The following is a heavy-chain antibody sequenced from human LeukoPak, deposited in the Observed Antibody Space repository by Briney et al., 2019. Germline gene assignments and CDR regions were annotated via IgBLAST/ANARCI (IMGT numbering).Heavy chain of an antibody. Sequence: GGSLRLSCVASGFTFSTYGMSWVRQAQGKGLEWVSAISGSGGSTYYADAVKGGFTMSRDNSKNTLYLQMNSLRAEDTAVYYCARDERLLSFLKWGQGTLVTVSS. CDR3: ARDERLLSFLK. V-gene: IGHV3-23*01. D-gene: IGHD3-3*01. CDR1: GFTFSTYG. CDR2: ISGSGGST. J-gene: IGHJ4*02.